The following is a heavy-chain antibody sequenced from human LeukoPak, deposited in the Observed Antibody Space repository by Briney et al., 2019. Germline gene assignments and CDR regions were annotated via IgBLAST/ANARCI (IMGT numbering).Heavy chain of an antibody. CDR2: IYHSGST. D-gene: IGHD2-8*01. CDR3: ARRNGDVSFDY. V-gene: IGHV4-59*08. CDR1: GGSISSYY. J-gene: IGHJ4*02. Sequence: RTSETLSLTCIVSGGSISSYYWSWIRQPPGKGLEWIGHIYHSGSTNYNPSLKSRVTISIDTSKNQFSLKLSSVTAADTAVYYCARRNGDVSFDYWGQGTLVTVSS.